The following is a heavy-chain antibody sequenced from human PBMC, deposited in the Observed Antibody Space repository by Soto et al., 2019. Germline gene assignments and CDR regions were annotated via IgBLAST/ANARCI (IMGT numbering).Heavy chain of an antibody. CDR3: ARDLRYNWNPYYYYCMDV. V-gene: IGHV1-69*01. J-gene: IGHJ6*02. CDR2: IIPIFGTA. CDR1: GGTFSSYA. D-gene: IGHD1-20*01. Sequence: QVQLVQSGAEVKKPGSSVKVSCKASGGTFSSYAISWVRQAPGQGLEWMGGIIPIFGTANYAQKFQGRVTISADESTTTAYMELSRLRSEDTAVYYCARDLRYNWNPYYYYCMDVWGQGTTVTVSS.